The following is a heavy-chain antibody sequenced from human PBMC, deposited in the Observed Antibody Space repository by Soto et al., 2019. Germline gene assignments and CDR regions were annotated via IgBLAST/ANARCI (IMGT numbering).Heavy chain of an antibody. CDR2: ISPRSGGT. J-gene: IGHJ4*02. D-gene: IGHD3-9*01. CDR3: ARPPGYISDWYYFDL. CDR1: GYTFIDYY. Sequence: VASVKVSCKASGYTFIDYYMHWVRQAPGQGFEWMGRISPRSGGTNYAQKFQGRVTMTWDTSLNTAYMELSGLISEDTAVYYCARPPGYISDWYYFDLWGQGTLVTVSS. V-gene: IGHV1-2*02.